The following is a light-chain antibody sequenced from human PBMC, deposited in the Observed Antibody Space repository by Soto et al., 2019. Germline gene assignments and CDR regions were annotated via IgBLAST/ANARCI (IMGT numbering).Light chain of an antibody. CDR1: QSVSSN. J-gene: IGKJ1*01. Sequence: EVVMTQSPATLSVSPGERATLSCRASQSVSSNLAWYQQKPGQAPRLLIYGASTRATGIPARFSGSGSGTDFALTISSRQSEDFSVYYCHQYNNWPPWTFGQGTKVEIK. V-gene: IGKV3-15*01. CDR3: HQYNNWPPWT. CDR2: GAS.